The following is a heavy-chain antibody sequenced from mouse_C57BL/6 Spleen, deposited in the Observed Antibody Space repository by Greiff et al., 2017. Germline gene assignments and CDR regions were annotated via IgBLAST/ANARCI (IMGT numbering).Heavy chain of an antibody. CDR3: ARLHSDYYGNFYFDY. V-gene: IGHV5-6*01. D-gene: IGHD2-1*01. J-gene: IGHJ2*01. CDR1: GFTFSSYG. CDR2: ISRCGSYT. Sequence: EVKLQESGGDLVKPGGSLKLSCAASGFTFSSYGMSWVRQTPDKRLEWVATISRCGSYTYYPDSVKGRFTISRDNAKNTLYLQMSSLKSEDTAMYYCARLHSDYYGNFYFDYWGQGTTLTVSS.